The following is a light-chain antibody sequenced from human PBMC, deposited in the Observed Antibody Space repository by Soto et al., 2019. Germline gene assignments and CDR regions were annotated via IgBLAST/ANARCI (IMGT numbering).Light chain of an antibody. V-gene: IGKV3-20*01. Sequence: EIVLTQSPGTLSLSPGARAPLSCRASQSVSSGFLAWYQQKVGQAPRLLIHGASTRATGIPDRFSGSGSGTDFTLTIDRLEPEDFAVYYCHQYYSSPTTFGGGTKVDIK. CDR1: QSVSSGF. J-gene: IGKJ4*01. CDR3: HQYYSSPTT. CDR2: GAS.